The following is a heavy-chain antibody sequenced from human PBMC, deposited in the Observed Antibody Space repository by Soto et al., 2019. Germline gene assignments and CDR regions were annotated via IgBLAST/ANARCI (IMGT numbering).Heavy chain of an antibody. J-gene: IGHJ5*01. CDR1: GITFSSFA. CDR2: FSGPGGGN. CDR3: AKGNIRTTTYTSFDS. V-gene: IGHV3-23*01. D-gene: IGHD2-2*01. Sequence: PEVSRRLSFEASGITFSSFAMSWVRQAPGNSLEWVSTFSGPGGGNYYADSVKVRFSISRDNFKSSLYLQMSNLRAEDTAIYYCAKGNIRTTTYTSFDSCGQGTLVTVSS.